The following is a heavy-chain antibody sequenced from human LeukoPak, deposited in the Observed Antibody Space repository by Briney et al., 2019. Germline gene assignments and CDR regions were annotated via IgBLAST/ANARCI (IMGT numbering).Heavy chain of an antibody. CDR3: AKDGFFRGRYYFDY. Sequence: GGSLRLSCAASGFTFDDYAMHWVRQAPGKGLGWVSGISWNSGSIGYADSVKGRFTISRDNAKNSLYLQMNSLRAVDTALYYCAKDGFFRGRYYFDYWGQGTLVTVSS. J-gene: IGHJ4*02. D-gene: IGHD1-14*01. CDR2: ISWNSGSI. V-gene: IGHV3-9*01. CDR1: GFTFDDYA.